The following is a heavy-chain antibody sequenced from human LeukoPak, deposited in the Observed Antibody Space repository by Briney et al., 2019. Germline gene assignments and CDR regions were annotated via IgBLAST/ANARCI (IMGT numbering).Heavy chain of an antibody. CDR1: GYTFTSYA. Sequence: VKVSCKASGYTFTSYAMHWVRQAPGQRLEWMGWINAGNGNTKYSQKFQGRVTITRDTSASTAYMELSSLRSEDTAVYYCARVVDVNSYGLFDYWGQGTLVTVSS. D-gene: IGHD5-18*01. V-gene: IGHV1-3*01. CDR2: INAGNGNT. CDR3: ARVVDVNSYGLFDY. J-gene: IGHJ4*02.